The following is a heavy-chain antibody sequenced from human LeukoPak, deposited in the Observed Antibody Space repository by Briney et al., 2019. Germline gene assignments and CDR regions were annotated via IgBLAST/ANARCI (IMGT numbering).Heavy chain of an antibody. CDR1: GGSISSSSYY. J-gene: IGHJ4*02. Sequence: SETLSLTCTVSGGSISSSSYYWSWIRQPPGKGLEWIGYIYYSGGTNYNPSLKSRVTISVDTSKNQFSLKLSSVTAADTAVYYCARDRWGSPPDYWGQGTLVTVSS. D-gene: IGHD4-23*01. CDR3: ARDRWGSPPDY. V-gene: IGHV4-61*01. CDR2: IYYSGGT.